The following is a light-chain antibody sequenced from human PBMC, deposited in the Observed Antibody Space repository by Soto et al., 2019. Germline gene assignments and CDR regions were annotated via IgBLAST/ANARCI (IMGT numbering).Light chain of an antibody. V-gene: IGLV4-69*01. CDR2: LNSDGSH. Sequence: QPVLTQSPSASASLGASVKLTCTLSSGHSSYAIAWHQQQPEKGPRYLMKLNSDGSHSKGDGIPDRFSGSSSGAERYLTISSLQSEDEADYYCQTWGTGIVVFGGGTKPDRP. CDR3: QTWGTGIVV. J-gene: IGLJ2*01. CDR1: SGHSSYA.